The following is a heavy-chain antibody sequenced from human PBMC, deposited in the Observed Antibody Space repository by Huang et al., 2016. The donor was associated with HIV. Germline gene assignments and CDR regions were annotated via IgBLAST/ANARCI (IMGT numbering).Heavy chain of an antibody. D-gene: IGHD3-3*01. V-gene: IGHV4-59*11. J-gene: IGHJ4*02. CDR1: GGSISTHY. CDR2: IDYSGST. CDR3: ARDHHDFWRGYRRMYFFDH. Sequence: QVQIQESGPGLVKPSETLSLTCTVSGGSISTHYWSWIRQPPGKGLEWIGSIDYSGSTNYSPSLKSRGTILLDTSKNQFSLRVNSVTAADTAMYYCARDHHDFWRGYRRMYFFDHWGQGTLVTVSS.